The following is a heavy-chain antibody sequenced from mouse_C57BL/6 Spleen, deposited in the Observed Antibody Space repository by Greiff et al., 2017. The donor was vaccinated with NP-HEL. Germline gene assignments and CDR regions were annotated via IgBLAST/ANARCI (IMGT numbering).Heavy chain of an antibody. CDR2: IDPSDSYT. CDR3: ARRVLRGYFDY. D-gene: IGHD1-1*01. V-gene: IGHV1-69*01. J-gene: IGHJ2*01. Sequence: VQLQQPGAELVMPGASVKLSCKASGYTFTSYWMHWVKQRPGQGLEWIGEIDPSDSYTNYNQKFKGKSTLTVDKSSSTAYMQRSSLTSEDSAVYYCARRVLRGYFDYWGQGTTLTVSS. CDR1: GYTFTSYW.